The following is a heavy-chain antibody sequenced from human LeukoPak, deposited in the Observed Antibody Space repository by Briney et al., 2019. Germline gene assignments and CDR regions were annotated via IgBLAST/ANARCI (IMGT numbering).Heavy chain of an antibody. CDR2: INPRGGST. CDR1: GYTFTSYY. D-gene: IGHD3-10*01. CDR3: ARDGWFGELGLWFDP. Sequence: ASVKVSCKASGYTFTSYYMHWVRQAPGQGLEWMGIINPRGGSTSYAQKFQGRVTMTRDTSTSTVYMELSSLRSEDTAVYYCARDGWFGELGLWFDPWGQGTLVTVSS. V-gene: IGHV1-46*03. J-gene: IGHJ5*02.